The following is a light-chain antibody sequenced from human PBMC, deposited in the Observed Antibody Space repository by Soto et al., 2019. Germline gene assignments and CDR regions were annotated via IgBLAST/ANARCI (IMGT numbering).Light chain of an antibody. CDR1: QSLLHSNGYNY. Sequence: DIVMTQSPLSLPVTPGEPASISCRSSQSLLHSNGYNYLDWYLQKPGQSPQLLIYLGSNRSSGVPDRFSGSGSGTYFTLKISRVEAEDVGVYYCMQALQLRTFGQGTKVEIK. V-gene: IGKV2-28*01. CDR2: LGS. J-gene: IGKJ1*01. CDR3: MQALQLRT.